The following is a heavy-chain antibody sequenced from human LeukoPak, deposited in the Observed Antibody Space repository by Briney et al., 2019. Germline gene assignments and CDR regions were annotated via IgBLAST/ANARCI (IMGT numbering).Heavy chain of an antibody. D-gene: IGHD4-17*01. CDR1: GFTFRDYA. V-gene: IGHV3-23*01. J-gene: IGHJ3*01. Sequence: QPGGSLRLSCAASGFTFRDYALIWVRQAPGKGLEWISAIKGTGGTTYYADSVKGRCTISRDNSRNTVYLQMNSLRAEDTALYFCGKDPNGDYVGAFDFWGPGTMVTVSS. CDR2: IKGTGGTT. CDR3: GKDPNGDYVGAFDF.